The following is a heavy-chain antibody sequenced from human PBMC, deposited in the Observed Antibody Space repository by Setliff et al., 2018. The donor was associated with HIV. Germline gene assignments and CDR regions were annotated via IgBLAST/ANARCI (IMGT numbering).Heavy chain of an antibody. V-gene: IGHV1-69*13. Sequence: SVKVSCKTSGYSLAGYPLHWVRQAPGQGLEWMGWIIPMFGSTTYAQKFQDRVTITADESKDTVEMELSSLTSEDTAVYYCARDDHYYDMGSILSDWFFDLWDRGTLVTVSS. CDR2: IIPMFGST. J-gene: IGHJ2*01. CDR1: GYSLAGYP. CDR3: ARDDHYYDMGSILSDWFFDL. D-gene: IGHD3-22*01.